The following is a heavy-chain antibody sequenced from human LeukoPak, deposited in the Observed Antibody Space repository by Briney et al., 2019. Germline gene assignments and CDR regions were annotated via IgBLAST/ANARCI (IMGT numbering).Heavy chain of an antibody. D-gene: IGHD1-1*01. J-gene: IGHJ6*02. CDR1: RDTFSGNY. CDR3: ARDGGSSTKEPTGGYYYYGMDV. V-gene: IGHV3-53*01. CDR2: FYSEGNT. Sequence: RGGLRLSCAPPRDTFSGNYMSCVPPSLGKGVEWGSHFYSEGNTSYTESVKGRFTISRDNSKNTLSLQLNSLRAENRAVYYCARDGGSSTKEPTGGYYYYGMDVWGQGTTVTVCS.